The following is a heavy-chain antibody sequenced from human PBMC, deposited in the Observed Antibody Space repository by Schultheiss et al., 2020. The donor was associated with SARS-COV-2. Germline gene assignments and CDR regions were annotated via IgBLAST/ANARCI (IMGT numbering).Heavy chain of an antibody. D-gene: IGHD3-3*01. Sequence: GGSLRLSCAASGFTFSSYAMSWVRQAPGKGLEWVSAISGSGGSTYYADSVKGRFTISRDNAKNSLYLQMNSLRAEDTAVYYCSGYYDFWSGSDAFDIWGQGTMVTVSS. J-gene: IGHJ3*02. V-gene: IGHV3-23*01. CDR1: GFTFSSYA. CDR2: ISGSGGST. CDR3: SGYYDFWSGSDAFDI.